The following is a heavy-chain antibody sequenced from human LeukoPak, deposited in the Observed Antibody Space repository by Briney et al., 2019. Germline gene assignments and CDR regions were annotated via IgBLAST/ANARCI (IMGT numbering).Heavy chain of an antibody. CDR1: GYTFTGYY. CDR3: ARDRTDLRWFDP. CDR2: INPNSGGT. V-gene: IGHV1-2*02. J-gene: IGHJ5*02. D-gene: IGHD4-17*01. Sequence: ASVKVSCKASGYTFTGYYMHWMRQAPGQGLEWMGWINPNSGGTIYAQKFQGRVTMTRDTSISTAYMELSSLRSGDTAIYYCARDRTDLRWFDPWGQGTLVTVSS.